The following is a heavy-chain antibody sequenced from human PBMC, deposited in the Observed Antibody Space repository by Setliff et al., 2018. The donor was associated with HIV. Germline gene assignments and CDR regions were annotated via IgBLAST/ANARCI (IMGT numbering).Heavy chain of an antibody. J-gene: IGHJ3*02. D-gene: IGHD2-15*01. CDR1: GYTFTSYD. V-gene: IGHV1-8*02. CDR3: ARSLTGGAATRAFDI. Sequence: ASVKVSCKASGYTFTSYDINWVRQGTGQGLEWMGWMNPNSGNTGYAQKFQGRVTMTRNTSISTAYMELSSLRSEDTAVYYCARSLTGGAATRAFDIWGQGTRVTVSS. CDR2: MNPNSGNT.